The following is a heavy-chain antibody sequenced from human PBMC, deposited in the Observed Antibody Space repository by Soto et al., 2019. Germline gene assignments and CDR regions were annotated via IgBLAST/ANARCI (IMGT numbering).Heavy chain of an antibody. J-gene: IGHJ6*02. CDR3: AREGYYSGSGTYSPPRFYGMDV. CDR2: ISDYNGNT. Sequence: ASVKVSCKASGYTFTGYYMHWVRQAPGQGLEWMGWISDYNGNTQYAQKFQGRVFMTTDTATRTAYMELRGLRSDDTAVYFCAREGYYSGSGTYSPPRFYGMDVWGQGTTVTISS. V-gene: IGHV1-18*04. D-gene: IGHD3-10*01. CDR1: GYTFTGYY.